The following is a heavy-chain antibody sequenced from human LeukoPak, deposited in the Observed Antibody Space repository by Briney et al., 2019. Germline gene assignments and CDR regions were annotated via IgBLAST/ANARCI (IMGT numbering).Heavy chain of an antibody. CDR2: ISSSGSTI. D-gene: IGHD2-15*01. CDR3: ARAQPGYCSGGSCYEFDY. Sequence: GGSLRLSCAASGFTFSSYEMNWVRQAPGKGLEWVSYISSSGSTIYYADSVMGRFTISRDNAKNSLYLQMNSLRAEDTAVYYCARAQPGYCSGGSCYEFDYWGQRTLVTVSS. V-gene: IGHV3-48*03. CDR1: GFTFSSYE. J-gene: IGHJ4*02.